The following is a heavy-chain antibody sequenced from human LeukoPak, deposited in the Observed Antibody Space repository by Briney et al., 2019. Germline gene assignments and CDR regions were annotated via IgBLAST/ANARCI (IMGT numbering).Heavy chain of an antibody. D-gene: IGHD2-2*02. V-gene: IGHV3-48*01. CDR3: ARAGGCSTTSSTSCYTYYYMDV. CDR2: ISSSSSTI. J-gene: IGHJ6*03. Sequence: GGSLRLSCAASGFTFSSYSMNWVRQAPGKGLGWVSYISSSSSTIYYADSVKGRFTISRDNAKNSLYLQMNSLRVEDTAVYYCARAGGCSTTSSTSCYTYYYMDVWGKGTTVTVSS. CDR1: GFTFSSYS.